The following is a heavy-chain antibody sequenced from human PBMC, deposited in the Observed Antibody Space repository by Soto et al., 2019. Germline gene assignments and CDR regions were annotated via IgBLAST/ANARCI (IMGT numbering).Heavy chain of an antibody. CDR1: GFTFRSFT. Sequence: EVQLVESGGGLVKPGGSLRLSCAASGFTFRSFTMNWVRQAPGKGLEWVSTISSNSAYIYYPDALRGRFTISRDNAKNAPHLQMHRQRAEDTAVYYCTRYGSIDSSARGWVDPWCPGTLVTVSS. D-gene: IGHD6-13*01. V-gene: IGHV3-21*02. J-gene: IGHJ5*02. CDR3: TRYGSIDSSARGWVDP. CDR2: ISSNSAYI.